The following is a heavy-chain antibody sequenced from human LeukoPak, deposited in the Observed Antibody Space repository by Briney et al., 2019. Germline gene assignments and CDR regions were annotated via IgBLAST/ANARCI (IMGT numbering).Heavy chain of an antibody. CDR2: ISAYNGNT. J-gene: IGHJ6*02. D-gene: IGHD6-19*01. Sequence: GASVKVSCKASGYTFTSYGIGWVRQAPGQGLEWMGWISAYNGNTNYAQKLQGRVTMTTDTSTSTAYMELRSLRSDDTAVYYCARFRIAVAVGYDYYYGMDVWGQGTTVTVSS. CDR1: GYTFTSYG. CDR3: ARFRIAVAVGYDYYYGMDV. V-gene: IGHV1-18*01.